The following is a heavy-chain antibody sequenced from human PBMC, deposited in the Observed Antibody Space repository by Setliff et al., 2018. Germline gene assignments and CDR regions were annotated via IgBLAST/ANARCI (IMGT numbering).Heavy chain of an antibody. Sequence: GGSLRLSCAASGFTFNFFWMTWVRQAPGKGLEWVGRIKSKGEGETTNYAVPVKGRFIIPRDDSRNTIYLQMNSLKIEDTGFYYCTTGPRDSRAYMNWFDPWGPGTLVTVSS. CDR3: TTGPRDSRAYMNWFDP. CDR1: GFTFNFFW. D-gene: IGHD3-22*01. J-gene: IGHJ5*02. V-gene: IGHV3-15*01. CDR2: IKSKGEGETT.